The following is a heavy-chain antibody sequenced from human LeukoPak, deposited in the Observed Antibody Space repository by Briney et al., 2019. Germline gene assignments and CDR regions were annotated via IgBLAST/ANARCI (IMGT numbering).Heavy chain of an antibody. Sequence: SETLSLTCTVSGGSLSSYYWSWIRQPPGKGLEWIGYIYYSGSTNYNPSLKSRVTISVDTSKNQFSLKLSSVTAADTAVYYCARDAYYYYGMDVWGQGTTVTVSS. CDR1: GGSLSSYY. CDR2: IYYSGST. CDR3: ARDAYYYYGMDV. J-gene: IGHJ6*02. V-gene: IGHV4-59*01.